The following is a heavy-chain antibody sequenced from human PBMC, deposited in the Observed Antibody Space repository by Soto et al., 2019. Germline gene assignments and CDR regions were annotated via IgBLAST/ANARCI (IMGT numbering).Heavy chain of an antibody. Sequence: SQTLSLTCAISGDSVSSNSAAWNWIRQSPSRGLEWLGRTYYRSKWYNDYAVSVKSRITINPDTSKNQFSLQLNSVTPEDTAVYYCAREVYCSGGSCYPVHYYYYYMDVWGKGTTVTVSS. J-gene: IGHJ6*03. V-gene: IGHV6-1*01. CDR1: GDSVSSNSAA. D-gene: IGHD2-15*01. CDR2: TYYRSKWYN. CDR3: AREVYCSGGSCYPVHYYYYYMDV.